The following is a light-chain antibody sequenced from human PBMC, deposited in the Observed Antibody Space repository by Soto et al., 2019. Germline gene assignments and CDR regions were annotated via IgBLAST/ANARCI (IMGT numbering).Light chain of an antibody. V-gene: IGKV1-5*01. J-gene: IGKJ1*01. CDR2: DAS. CDR3: QQYSAYAT. Sequence: GDRVTIACRASQSISTWLAWYRHKPGKAPKLLMHDASSLETGVPSRFSGSGSGTEFTLTINSLQPDDFATYYCQQYSAYATFGQGTKVEIK. CDR1: QSISTW.